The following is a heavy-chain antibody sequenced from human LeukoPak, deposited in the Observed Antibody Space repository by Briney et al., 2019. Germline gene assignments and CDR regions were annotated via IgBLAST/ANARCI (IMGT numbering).Heavy chain of an antibody. CDR3: VKDLSGSYSFDY. V-gene: IGHV3-64D*06. J-gene: IGHJ4*02. D-gene: IGHD1-26*01. Sequence: GRSLRHPCSAYRFTFSSHTIHRVRQAPAKGQEKVSAISSNWGSTHYADSVKGRFTISRDNSKNTLYLQMSSLKAEDTAVYYCVKDLSGSYSFDYWGQGTLVTVS. CDR1: RFTFSSHT. CDR2: ISSNWGST.